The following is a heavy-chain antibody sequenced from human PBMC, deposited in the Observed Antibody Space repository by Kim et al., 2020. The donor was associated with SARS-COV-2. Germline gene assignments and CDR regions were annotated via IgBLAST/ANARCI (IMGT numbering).Heavy chain of an antibody. D-gene: IGHD6-13*01. Sequence: GGSLRLSCAASGFSFSIYWMHWVRQAPGKGLVWVSRINRVGSSTSSAYSVTGRSTISSDNAKNTPYLQMNSLSAEDTAVYYCRRAWTLGSTWRTYYFDY. J-gene: IGHJ4*01. V-gene: IGHV3-74*01. CDR3: RRAWTLGSTWRTYYFDY. CDR1: GFSFSIYW. CDR2: INRVGSST.